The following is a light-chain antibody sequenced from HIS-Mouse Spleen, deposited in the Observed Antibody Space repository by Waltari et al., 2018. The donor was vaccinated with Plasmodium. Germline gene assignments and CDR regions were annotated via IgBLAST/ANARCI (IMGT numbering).Light chain of an antibody. CDR2: GAS. CDR3: QQYNNWPRGT. CDR1: QSVSSN. J-gene: IGKJ1*01. V-gene: IGKV3-15*01. Sequence: EIVMTQSPATLSVSPGERATLSCRASQSVSSNLAWYQQKPGQAPRLFIYGASTRATGIPAMFSGSGSGTEFTLTISSMQSEDFAVYYCQQYNNWPRGTFGQGTKVEIK.